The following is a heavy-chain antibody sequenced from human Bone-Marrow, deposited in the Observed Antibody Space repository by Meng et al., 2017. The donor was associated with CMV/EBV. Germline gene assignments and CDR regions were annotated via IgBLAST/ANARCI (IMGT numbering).Heavy chain of an antibody. CDR3: AREGPYGGNYSPEYGMDV. Sequence: SETLSLTCTVSGGSVSSGSYYWSWIRQPPGKGLEWIGYIYYSGSTNYNPSLKSRVTISVDTSKNQFSLKLSSVTAADTAVYYCAREGPYGGNYSPEYGMDVWGQGTTVTISS. D-gene: IGHD4-23*01. CDR1: GGSVSSGSYY. V-gene: IGHV4-61*01. J-gene: IGHJ6*02. CDR2: IYYSGST.